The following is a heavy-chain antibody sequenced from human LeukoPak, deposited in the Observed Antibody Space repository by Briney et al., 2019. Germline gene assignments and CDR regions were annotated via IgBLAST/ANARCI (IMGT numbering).Heavy chain of an antibody. CDR1: GFTVSSSY. CDR2: IDRDSAT. CDR3: AREMTTITRYFHY. Sequence: PGGSLRLSCAASGFTVSSSYMNWVRQAPGKGLEWVSVIDRDSATHYADSVKGRFTISRDNSKNTLYLQMNSPTAEDTAVYYCAREMTTITRYFHYWGQGTLVTVSS. J-gene: IGHJ4*02. V-gene: IGHV3-53*01. D-gene: IGHD5-24*01.